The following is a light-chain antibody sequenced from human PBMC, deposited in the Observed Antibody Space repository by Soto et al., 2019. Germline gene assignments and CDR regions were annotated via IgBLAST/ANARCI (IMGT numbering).Light chain of an antibody. CDR1: QDIRND. V-gene: IGKV1-6*01. CDR2: AAS. CDR3: LQDYNYPWT. J-gene: IGKJ1*01. Sequence: AIPMTQSPSSLSASVGERVTITCRASQDIRNDLGWYQQKAGTAPKLLIYAASRLQSGVPSRFSGSGSGTDFTLTITSLQPEDFATYYCLQDYNYPWTFGQGTRVEIK.